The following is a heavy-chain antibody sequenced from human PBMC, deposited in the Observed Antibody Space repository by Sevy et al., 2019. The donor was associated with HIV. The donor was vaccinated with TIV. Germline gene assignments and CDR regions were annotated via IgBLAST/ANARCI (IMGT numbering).Heavy chain of an antibody. CDR1: GFSFSHYA. Sequence: GGSLRLSCAVSGFSFSHYAFLWVRQAPGKGLEWVSLISYDGTNKYYADSVKGRFTISRDNSKYTLYLQMNSLRGNDTAVYYCARVAVSYCTNDCYHRFDYWGPRALVTVSS. J-gene: IGHJ4*02. CDR3: ARVAVSYCTNDCYHRFDY. CDR2: ISYDGTNK. V-gene: IGHV3-30-3*01. D-gene: IGHD2-8*01.